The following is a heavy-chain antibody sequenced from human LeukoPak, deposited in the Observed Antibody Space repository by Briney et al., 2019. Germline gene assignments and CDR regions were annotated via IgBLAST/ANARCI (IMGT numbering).Heavy chain of an antibody. V-gene: IGHV4-30-4*08. CDR1: GGSISSGDYY. CDR3: ASLRRDGYNCNY. CDR2: IYYSGST. Sequence: PSQTLSLTCTVSGGSISSGDYYWSGIRQPPGKGLEWIGYIYYSGSTYYNPSLKSRVTISVDTSKNQFSLKLSSVTAADTAVYYCASLRRDGYNCNYWGQGTLVTVSS. D-gene: IGHD5-24*01. J-gene: IGHJ4*02.